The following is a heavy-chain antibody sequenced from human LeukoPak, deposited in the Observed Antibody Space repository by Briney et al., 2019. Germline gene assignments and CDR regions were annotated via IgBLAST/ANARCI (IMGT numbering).Heavy chain of an antibody. V-gene: IGHV4-34*01. CDR3: ARDGNYYGSGSYGWFDP. Sequence: SETLSLTCAVYGGSFSGYYWSWIRQPPGKGLEWIGEINHSGSTNYNPSLKSRVTISVDTSKNQFSLKLSSVTAADAAVYYCARDGNYYGSGSYGWFDPWGQGTLVTVSS. D-gene: IGHD3-10*01. CDR1: GGSFSGYY. CDR2: INHSGST. J-gene: IGHJ5*02.